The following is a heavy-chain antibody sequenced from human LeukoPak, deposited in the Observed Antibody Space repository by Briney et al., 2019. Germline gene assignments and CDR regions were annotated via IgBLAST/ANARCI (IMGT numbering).Heavy chain of an antibody. CDR2: IYYSGST. CDR3: ARLYYYDSSGPH. J-gene: IGHJ1*01. D-gene: IGHD3-22*01. V-gene: IGHV4-39*01. CDR1: GGSISSYY. Sequence: SETLSLTCTVSGGSISSYYWGWIRQPPGKGLEWIGSIYYSGSTYYNPSLKSRVTISVDTSKNQFSLKLSSVTAADTAVYYCARLYYYDSSGPHWGQGTLVTVSS.